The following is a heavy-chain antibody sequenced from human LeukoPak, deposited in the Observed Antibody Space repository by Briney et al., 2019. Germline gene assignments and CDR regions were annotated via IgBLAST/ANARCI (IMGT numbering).Heavy chain of an antibody. J-gene: IGHJ4*02. CDR1: GFTFSSYG. CDR3: ARGSDFNYLDS. D-gene: IGHD2-21*02. Sequence: GGSLRLSCAASGFTFSSYGMHWVRQAPGKGLEWVAVIWYDGSNKYYADSVKGRFTISRDNSKNTLYLQMNSLRAEDTAVYYCARGSDFNYLDSWGQGTLVTVSS. CDR2: IWYDGSNK. V-gene: IGHV3-33*01.